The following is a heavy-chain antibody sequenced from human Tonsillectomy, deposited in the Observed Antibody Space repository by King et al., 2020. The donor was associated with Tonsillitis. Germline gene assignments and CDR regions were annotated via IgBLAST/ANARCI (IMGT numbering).Heavy chain of an antibody. V-gene: IGHV5-10-1*03. Sequence: QLVQSGAEVKKPGESLRISCKGSGYSFTSYWINWVRQMPGKGLEWMGRIDPSDSSTNYTPSFQGHVTVSGDKSISTAYLQWSSLKASDTAMYYCAASSYYYGSGSYYPYHFGGQGTLVTVSS. CDR2: IDPSDSST. CDR1: GYSFTSYW. CDR3: AASSYYYGSGSYYPYHF. D-gene: IGHD3-10*01. J-gene: IGHJ4*02.